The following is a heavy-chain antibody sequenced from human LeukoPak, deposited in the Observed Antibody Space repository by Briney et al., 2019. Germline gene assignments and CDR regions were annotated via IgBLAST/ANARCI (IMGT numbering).Heavy chain of an antibody. Sequence: PGGSLRLSCAASGFNFTAFWMSWVRQTPEKGLEFVANINRYSSVKNYVDSVKGRFTIARDKAKKSLFLELNSLRADDTAVFYCARDPGSSAFDLWGQGSLVTVST. CDR1: GFNFTAFW. V-gene: IGHV3-7*01. J-gene: IGHJ4*02. D-gene: IGHD1-14*01. CDR3: ARDPGSSAFDL. CDR2: INRYSSVK.